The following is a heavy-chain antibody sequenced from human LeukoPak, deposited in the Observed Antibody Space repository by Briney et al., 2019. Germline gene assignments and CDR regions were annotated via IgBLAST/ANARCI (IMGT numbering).Heavy chain of an antibody. CDR3: AKDGSESYYNWFDP. CDR1: GFTFSSHG. CDR2: IRYDGSNK. J-gene: IGHJ5*02. V-gene: IGHV3-30*02. D-gene: IGHD1-26*01. Sequence: GGSLRLSCAASGFTFSSHGMHWVRQAPGKGLEWVAFIRYDGSNKYYGDSVKGRFTISRDNSKNTLYLQMNSLIFEDTAVYYCAKDGSESYYNWFDPWGQGTLVTVSS.